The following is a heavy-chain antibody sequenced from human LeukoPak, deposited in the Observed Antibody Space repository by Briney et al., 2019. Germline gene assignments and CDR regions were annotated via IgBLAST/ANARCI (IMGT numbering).Heavy chain of an antibody. CDR2: IKEDGSEI. J-gene: IGHJ4*02. D-gene: IGHD3-10*01. CDR1: GLTFSGYD. CDR3: TRTPDGVDY. Sequence: GGSLRLSCAASGLTFSGYDMHWVRQAPGKGLEWVANIKEDGSEIFYVDSVKGRFTISRDNARNSLYLQMNSLRAEDTAVYYCTRTPDGVDYWGQGTLVTVSS. V-gene: IGHV3-7*01.